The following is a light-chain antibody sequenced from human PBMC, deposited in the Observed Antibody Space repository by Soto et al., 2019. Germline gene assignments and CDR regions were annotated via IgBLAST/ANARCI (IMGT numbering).Light chain of an antibody. J-gene: IGLJ1*01. CDR1: NSNIGAGFD. Sequence: QPVLTQPPSVSGAPGQTVTISCTGSNSNIGAGFDVHWYYQVPGTAPKLIVSVNNNRPSVLPDRISASKSGTSASLAITGLQAADEAYDYCQSYDKRLTAYLFGSGTKLTVL. CDR3: QSYDKRLTAYL. V-gene: IGLV1-40*01. CDR2: VNN.